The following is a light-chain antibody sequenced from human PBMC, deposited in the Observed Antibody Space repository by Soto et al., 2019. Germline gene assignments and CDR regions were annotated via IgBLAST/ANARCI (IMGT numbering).Light chain of an antibody. CDR2: DVS. Sequence: QSVLTQPASVSGSPGQSITISCTGTSRDVGGYNYVCWYQQHPGKAPKLMIYDVSSRPSGVSNRFSGSKSGNTASLTISGLQSEDEADYYCSSYTSSSTLYVFGTGTKVTVL. J-gene: IGLJ1*01. CDR1: SRDVGGYNY. V-gene: IGLV2-14*01. CDR3: SSYTSSSTLYV.